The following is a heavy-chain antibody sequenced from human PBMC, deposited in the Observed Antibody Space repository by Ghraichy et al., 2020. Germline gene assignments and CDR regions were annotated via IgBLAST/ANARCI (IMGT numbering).Heavy chain of an antibody. CDR1: GFTFSSYS. V-gene: IGHV3-48*01. J-gene: IGHJ4*02. D-gene: IGHD5-12*01. CDR2: ISSSSSTI. Sequence: ETLSLTCAASGFTFSSYSMNWVRQAPGKRLEWVSYISSSSSTIYYADSVKGRFTISRDNAKNSLYLQMNSLRAEDTAVYYCARRSVANDYWGQGTLVTVSS. CDR3: ARRSVANDY.